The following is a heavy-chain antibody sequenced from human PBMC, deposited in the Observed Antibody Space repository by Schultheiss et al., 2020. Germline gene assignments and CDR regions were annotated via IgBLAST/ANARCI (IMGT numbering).Heavy chain of an antibody. V-gene: IGHV1-18*01. D-gene: IGHD2-2*03. Sequence: ASVKVSCKASGYTFTSYGISWVRQAPGQGLEWMGWISAYNGNTNYAQKLQGRVTMTTDTSTSTAYMELRSLRSDDTAVYYCARDRRVGYCSSTSCGNYYYYMDVWGKGTTVTVSS. CDR1: GYTFTSYG. CDR3: ARDRRVGYCSSTSCGNYYYYMDV. J-gene: IGHJ6*03. CDR2: ISAYNGNT.